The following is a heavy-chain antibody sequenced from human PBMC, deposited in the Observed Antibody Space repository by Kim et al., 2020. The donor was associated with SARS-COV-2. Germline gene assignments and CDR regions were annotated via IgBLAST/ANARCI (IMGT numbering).Heavy chain of an antibody. CDR3: ARREYYYDSSGYYYSY. CDR1: GFTFSDYY. V-gene: IGHV3-11*01. D-gene: IGHD3-22*01. CDR2: ISSSGSTI. J-gene: IGHJ4*02. Sequence: GGSLRLSCAASGFTFSDYYMSWIRQAPGKGLEWVSYISSSGSTIYYADSVKGRSTISRDNAKNSQYLQMNILRAEDAAVYYCARREYYYDSSGYYYSYWGQGTLVTVSS.